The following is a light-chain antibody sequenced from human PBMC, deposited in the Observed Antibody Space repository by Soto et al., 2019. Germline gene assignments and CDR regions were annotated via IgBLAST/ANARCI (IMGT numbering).Light chain of an antibody. Sequence: IHMTQSPSTLSSSVVDRVTITFRASQSISSWLAWYQQKPGKAPKLLIYKASSLESGVPSRFSGSGSGTEFTLTISSLQPDDFATYYCQQYNSWTFGQGTKVDIK. J-gene: IGKJ1*01. CDR1: QSISSW. CDR3: QQYNSWT. CDR2: KAS. V-gene: IGKV1-5*03.